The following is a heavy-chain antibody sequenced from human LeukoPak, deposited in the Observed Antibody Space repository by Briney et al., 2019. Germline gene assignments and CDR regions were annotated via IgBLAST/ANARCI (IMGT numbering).Heavy chain of an antibody. Sequence: ASVKVSCKASGYTFTSYYMHWVRQAPGQGLEWMGIINPNGGSTSYAQKFQGRVTMTRDTSTSTVYMELSSLRSEDTAVYYCARGQLTYDSSGYYVAGWFDPWGQGTLVTVSS. CDR2: INPNGGST. CDR1: GYTFTSYY. CDR3: ARGQLTYDSSGYYVAGWFDP. J-gene: IGHJ5*02. D-gene: IGHD3-22*01. V-gene: IGHV1-46*01.